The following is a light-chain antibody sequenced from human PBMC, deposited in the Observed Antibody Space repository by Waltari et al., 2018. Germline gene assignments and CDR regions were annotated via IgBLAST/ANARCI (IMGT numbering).Light chain of an antibody. CDR3: QQYNSYSLLT. V-gene: IGKV1-5*03. CDR1: QSISNW. Sequence: DIQMTQSPSTLSASVGDRVTITCRASQSISNWLDWYQQKPGKAPKLLIYKASTLESGVPSRFSGSGSGTEFTLTISSLQPDDFATYYCQQYNSYSLLTFGGGTKVEIK. J-gene: IGKJ4*01. CDR2: KAS.